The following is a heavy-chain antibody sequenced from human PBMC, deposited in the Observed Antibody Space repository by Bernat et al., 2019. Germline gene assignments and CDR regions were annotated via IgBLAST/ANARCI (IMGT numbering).Heavy chain of an antibody. Sequence: QVELQQWGAGLLKPSETLSLTCAVYGGSFRDHHWSWIRQPPGKGLEWIGEINHSGSANQNPSLRSRVTILVDTATNQFSLKLSSVTAADTAVFFCARHPGVAAPFFDYWGRGTLVTVSS. V-gene: IGHV4-34*01. J-gene: IGHJ4*02. CDR3: ARHPGVAAPFFDY. CDR1: GGSFRDHH. CDR2: INHSGSA. D-gene: IGHD2-15*01.